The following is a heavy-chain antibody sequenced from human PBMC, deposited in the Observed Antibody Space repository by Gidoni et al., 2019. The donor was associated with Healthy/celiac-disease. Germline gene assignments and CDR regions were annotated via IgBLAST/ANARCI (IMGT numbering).Heavy chain of an antibody. D-gene: IGHD6-19*01. J-gene: IGHJ4*02. V-gene: IGHV3-23*01. CDR3: ATLSIAVAGTLHY. Sequence: EVQLLESGGGLVQPGGSLRLSCAASGFTFSSYAMSWVRQAPGKGLEWVSAISGSGGSTYYADYVKGRFTISRDNSKNTLYLQMNSLRAEDTAVYYCATLSIAVAGTLHYWGQGTLVTVSS. CDR1: GFTFSSYA. CDR2: ISGSGGST.